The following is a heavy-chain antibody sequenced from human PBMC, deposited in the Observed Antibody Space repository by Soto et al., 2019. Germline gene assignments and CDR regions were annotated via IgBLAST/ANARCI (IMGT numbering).Heavy chain of an antibody. Sequence: ASVKVSCKASGYTFTSYGISWVRQAPGQGLEWMGWISAYNGNTNYAQKLQGRVTMTTDTSTSTAYMELRSLRSDDTAVYYCARGSLSAVTNNWFDPWGQGTMVTVYS. V-gene: IGHV1-18*04. CDR1: GYTFTSYG. CDR3: ARGSLSAVTNNWFDP. CDR2: ISAYNGNT. J-gene: IGHJ5*02. D-gene: IGHD4-17*01.